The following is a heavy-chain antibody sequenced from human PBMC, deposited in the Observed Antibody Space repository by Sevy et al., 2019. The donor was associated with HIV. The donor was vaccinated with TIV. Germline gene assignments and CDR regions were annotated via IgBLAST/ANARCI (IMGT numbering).Heavy chain of an antibody. CDR2: INWNGGST. D-gene: IGHD3-3*01. J-gene: IGHJ4*01. V-gene: IGHV3-20*04. Sequence: GGSMRLSCAASGFTFADYGMSWVRQVPGKGPEWVSGINWNGGSTSYANSVKGRFTISRDNAKKSLYLQMKGLKAEDTDLYYWSRDPPSYYDYRTGYQDFWGQGTRVTVSS. CDR3: SRDPPSYYDYRTGYQDF. CDR1: GFTFADYG.